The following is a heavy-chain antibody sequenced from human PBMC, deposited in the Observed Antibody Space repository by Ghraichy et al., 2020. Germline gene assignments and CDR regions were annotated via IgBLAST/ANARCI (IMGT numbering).Heavy chain of an antibody. Sequence: GGSLRLSCAASGFTFSSYWMSWVRQAPGKGLEWVANIKQDGSEKYYVDSVKGRFTISRDNAKNSLYLQLNSLRAEDTAVFYCVGLRVGAIDYWGQGTLVTVSS. J-gene: IGHJ4*02. V-gene: IGHV3-7*03. D-gene: IGHD1-26*01. CDR2: IKQDGSEK. CDR3: VGLRVGAIDY. CDR1: GFTFSSYW.